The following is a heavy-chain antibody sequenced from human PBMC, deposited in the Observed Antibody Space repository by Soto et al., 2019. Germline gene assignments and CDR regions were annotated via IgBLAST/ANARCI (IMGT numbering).Heavy chain of an antibody. CDR3: ARGNVVAIDY. V-gene: IGHV4-30-2*01. Sequence: SETLSLTCAVSGGSIRSGGYSWSWIRQPPGKGLEWIGYIYHSGSTYYNPSLKSRVTISVDRSKNQFSLKLSSVTAADTAVYYCARGNVVAIDYWGQGTLVTVSS. CDR1: GGSIRSGGYS. J-gene: IGHJ4*02. CDR2: IYHSGST. D-gene: IGHD2-21*01.